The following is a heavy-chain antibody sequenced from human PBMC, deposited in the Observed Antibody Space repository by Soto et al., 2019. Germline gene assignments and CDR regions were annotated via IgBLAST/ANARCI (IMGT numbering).Heavy chain of an antibody. CDR2: IIPIFGTV. CDR1: GGTFRTYA. Sequence: QVQRLQSGAEVKKPGSSVRVSCEASGGTFRTYAFSWVRQAPGQGLEWMGEIIPIFGTVNYAQKFQGRVTITADGSTTTVYMDLRSLRSEDTAVYYCAKGAVAGTPTSYYYYGMDVWGQGTTVTVSS. D-gene: IGHD6-19*01. V-gene: IGHV1-69*12. CDR3: AKGAVAGTPTSYYYYGMDV. J-gene: IGHJ6*02.